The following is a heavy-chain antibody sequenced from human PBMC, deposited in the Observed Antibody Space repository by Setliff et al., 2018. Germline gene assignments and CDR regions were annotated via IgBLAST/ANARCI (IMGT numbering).Heavy chain of an antibody. D-gene: IGHD2-2*01. V-gene: IGHV4-34*01. J-gene: IGHJ3*02. Sequence: SETLSLTCVVYGDSFSDYYWSWIRQPPGKGLEWIEEINHSGSSYYNSSLRSRVTISVDTSKNQFSLILRSVTAADTAVYYCARGRMRGSCSGPSCTYDPFDIWGQGTPVTVSS. CDR3: ARGRMRGSCSGPSCTYDPFDI. CDR2: INHSGSS. CDR1: GDSFSDYY.